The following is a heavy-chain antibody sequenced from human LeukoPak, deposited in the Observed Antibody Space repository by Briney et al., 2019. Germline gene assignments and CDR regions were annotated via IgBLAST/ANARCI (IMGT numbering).Heavy chain of an antibody. J-gene: IGHJ4*02. CDR2: ISWNSGSI. Sequence: GGSLRLSCAASGFSFSTYSMSLVRQAPGKGLEWVSGISWNSGSIGYADSVKGRFTISRDNAKNSLYLQMNSLRAEDTALYYCAKDKAYSSSWDHGYFDYWGQGTLVTVSS. D-gene: IGHD6-13*01. CDR3: AKDKAYSSSWDHGYFDY. V-gene: IGHV3-9*01. CDR1: GFSFSTYS.